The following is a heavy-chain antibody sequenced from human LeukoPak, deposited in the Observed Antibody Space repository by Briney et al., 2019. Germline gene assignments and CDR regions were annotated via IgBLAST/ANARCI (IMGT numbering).Heavy chain of an antibody. CDR3: ARHGGSGYYGIDY. J-gene: IGHJ4*02. D-gene: IGHD3-22*01. CDR1: GYSFTTYW. V-gene: IGHV5-51*01. CDR2: IYPADSDT. Sequence: HGESLKISCQGSGYSFTTYWIGWVRQMPGKGLEWMGIIYPADSDTRYSPSFQGQVTISADKSINTAYLQWSSLKASDTAMYYCARHGGSGYYGIDYWGQGTLVTVSS.